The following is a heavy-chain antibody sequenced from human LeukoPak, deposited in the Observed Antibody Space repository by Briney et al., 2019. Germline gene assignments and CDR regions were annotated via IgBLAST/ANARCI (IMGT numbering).Heavy chain of an antibody. CDR2: IYYSGST. V-gene: IGHV4-39*01. CDR3: ARHRGSGSYYDPHDY. CDR1: GGSISSGSYY. J-gene: IGHJ4*02. D-gene: IGHD1-26*01. Sequence: SETLSLTCTVSGGSISSGSYYWGWIRQPPGKGLEWIGSIYYSGSTHYNPSLKSRVTISVDTSKNQFSLKLISVTAADTAVYYCARHRGSGSYYDPHDYWGQGTLVTVSS.